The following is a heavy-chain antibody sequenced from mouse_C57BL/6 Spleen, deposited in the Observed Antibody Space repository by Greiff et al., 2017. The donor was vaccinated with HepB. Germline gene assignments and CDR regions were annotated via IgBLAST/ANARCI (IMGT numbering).Heavy chain of an antibody. Sequence: EVMLVESGGGLVQPGGSLKLSCAASGFTFSDYGMAWVRQAPRKGPEWVAFISNLAYSIYYADTVTGRFTISRENAKNTLYLEMSSLMSADTALYYVARGSSYAMDYWGQGTSVTVSS. CDR3: ARGSSYAMDY. J-gene: IGHJ4*01. CDR1: GFTFSDYG. D-gene: IGHD1-1*01. CDR2: ISNLAYSI. V-gene: IGHV5-15*01.